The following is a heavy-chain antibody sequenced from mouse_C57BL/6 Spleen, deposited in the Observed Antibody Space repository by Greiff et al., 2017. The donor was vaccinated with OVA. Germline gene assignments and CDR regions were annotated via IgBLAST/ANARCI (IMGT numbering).Heavy chain of an antibody. Sequence: VQLQESGAELVKPGASVKLSCKASGYTFTEYTIHWVKQRSGQGLEWIGWFYPGSGSIKYNEKFKDKATLTADKSSSTVYMELSRLTSEDSAVYFGARQCGPYYAMDYWGQGTSVTVSS. CDR1: GYTFTEYT. CDR2: FYPGSGSI. V-gene: IGHV1-62-2*01. J-gene: IGHJ4*01. CDR3: ARQCGPYYAMDY.